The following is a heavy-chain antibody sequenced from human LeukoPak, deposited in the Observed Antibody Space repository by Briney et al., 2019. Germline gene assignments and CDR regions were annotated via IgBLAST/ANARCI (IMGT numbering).Heavy chain of an antibody. Sequence: SETLSLTCTVSGGSISNYYWSWIRQPAGKGLEWIGRTYYSGTTNYNPSLKSRVTISVDTSKNQFSLKLSSVTAADTAVYYCARETAHYYDTSRGWFDPWGQGTLVTVSS. CDR2: TYYSGTT. D-gene: IGHD3-22*01. CDR3: ARETAHYYDTSRGWFDP. J-gene: IGHJ5*02. V-gene: IGHV4-4*07. CDR1: GGSISNYY.